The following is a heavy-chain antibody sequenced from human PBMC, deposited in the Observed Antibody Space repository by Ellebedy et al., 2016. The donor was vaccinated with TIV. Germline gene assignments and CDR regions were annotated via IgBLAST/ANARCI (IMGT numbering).Heavy chain of an antibody. V-gene: IGHV3-7*01. CDR1: GFTFSSYW. Sequence: GGSLRLSCAASGFTFSSYWMSWVRQAPGKGLEWVANIKQDGSEKYYVDSVMGRFTISRDNAKNSLYLQMNSLRAEDTAVYYCARGPATIFGVVKPLDYWGQGTLVTVSS. J-gene: IGHJ4*02. D-gene: IGHD3-3*01. CDR2: IKQDGSEK. CDR3: ARGPATIFGVVKPLDY.